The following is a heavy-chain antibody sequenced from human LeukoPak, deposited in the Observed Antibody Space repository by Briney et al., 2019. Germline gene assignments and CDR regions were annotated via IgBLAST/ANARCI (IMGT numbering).Heavy chain of an antibody. CDR2: IYTSGST. J-gene: IGHJ4*02. Sequence: SESLYLTCTVSGGSISSYYWGWIRQPAGRGLEWIGRIYTSGSTNYNPSLKSRVTMSVDTSKNQFSLKLSSVTAADTAVYYCARGYCSSTSCYFYFDYWGQGTLVTVSS. D-gene: IGHD2-2*01. CDR3: ARGYCSSTSCYFYFDY. CDR1: GGSISSYY. V-gene: IGHV4-4*07.